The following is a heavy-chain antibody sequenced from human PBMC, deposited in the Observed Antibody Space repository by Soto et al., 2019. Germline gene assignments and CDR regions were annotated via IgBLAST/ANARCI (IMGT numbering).Heavy chain of an antibody. V-gene: IGHV1-3*01. J-gene: IGHJ4*02. CDR1: GYTFTSYA. CDR2: INAGNGNT. D-gene: IGHD3-10*01. CDR3: ARDFSWFGELMASDY. Sequence: QVQLVQSGAEVKKPGASVKVSCKASGYTFTSYAMHWVRQAPGQRLEWMGWINAGNGNTTYSQKFQGRVTITRDTSASTAYMERSSLRSEDTGVYYCARDFSWFGELMASDYGGQGTLVTVSS.